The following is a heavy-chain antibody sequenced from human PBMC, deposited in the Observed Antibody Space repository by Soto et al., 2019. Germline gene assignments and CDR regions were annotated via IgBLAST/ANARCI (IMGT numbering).Heavy chain of an antibody. V-gene: IGHV4-4*07. J-gene: IGHJ6*02. CDR1: VDSITTYY. CDR3: ARYSNNWFQTEGMDV. Sequence: PSETLSLTCTVSVDSITTYYWSRIRQPAGKGLEWIGRIDTSGNTNYNPSLKSRVTMSVDTSKKQFSLKLTSVTAADTAVYYCARYSNNWFQTEGMDVWGQGTTVTVSS. D-gene: IGHD6-13*01. CDR2: IDTSGNT.